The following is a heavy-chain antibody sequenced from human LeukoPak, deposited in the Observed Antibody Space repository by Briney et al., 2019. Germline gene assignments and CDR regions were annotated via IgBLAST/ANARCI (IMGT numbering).Heavy chain of an antibody. CDR3: ARGAIYYYDSSGYYYYFDY. D-gene: IGHD3-22*01. J-gene: IGHJ4*02. Sequence: SETLSLTCTVSGRSISSGSYYWTWIRQPAGKGLERFGRIYTRESTNYNPSLKSRVTISVATSKNQFSPKLSSVTAADTAVYYCARGAIYYYDSSGYYYYFDYWGQGTLVTVSS. CDR1: GRSISSGSYY. V-gene: IGHV4-61*02. CDR2: IYTREST.